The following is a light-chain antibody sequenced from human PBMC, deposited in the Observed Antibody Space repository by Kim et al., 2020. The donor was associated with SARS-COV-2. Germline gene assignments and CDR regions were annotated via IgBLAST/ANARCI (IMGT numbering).Light chain of an antibody. CDR2: DAS. Sequence: SPGERATLSCRASQNINNYLAWYQQKPGQAPRLLIYDASNRATGIPARFSGSGSGTDFTLTISSLEPEDFAVYFCHQRAKWPIFTFGPGTKVDIK. J-gene: IGKJ3*01. CDR3: HQRAKWPIFT. V-gene: IGKV3-11*01. CDR1: QNINNY.